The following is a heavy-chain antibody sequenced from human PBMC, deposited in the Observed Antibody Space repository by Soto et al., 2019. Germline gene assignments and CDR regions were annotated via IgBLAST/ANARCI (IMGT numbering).Heavy chain of an antibody. V-gene: IGHV1-69*13. J-gene: IGHJ6*02. CDR1: GGTFSSYA. CDR2: IIPIFGTA. D-gene: IGHD3-3*01. CDR3: AGVRRLITIFGVVIIPTDYYYYGMDV. Sequence: SVKVSCKASGGTFSSYAISWVRQAPGQGLEWMGGIIPIFGTANYAQKFQGRVTITADESTSTAYMELSSLRSEDTAVYYCAGVRRLITIFGVVIIPTDYYYYGMDVWGQGTTVTVSS.